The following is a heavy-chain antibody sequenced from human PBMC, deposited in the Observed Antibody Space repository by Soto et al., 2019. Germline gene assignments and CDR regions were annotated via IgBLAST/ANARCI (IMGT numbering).Heavy chain of an antibody. CDR2: IYYSGST. CDR1: GGSISSYY. Sequence: QVQLQESGPGLVKPSETLSLTCTVSGGSISSYYWSWIRQPPGKGLEWIGYIYYSGSTNYNPSLKSRVTXLVXTXRNQFSLKLSSVTAADTAVYYCARQQTGIAVAYLDYWGQGTLVTVSS. V-gene: IGHV4-59*08. D-gene: IGHD6-19*01. CDR3: ARQQTGIAVAYLDY. J-gene: IGHJ4*02.